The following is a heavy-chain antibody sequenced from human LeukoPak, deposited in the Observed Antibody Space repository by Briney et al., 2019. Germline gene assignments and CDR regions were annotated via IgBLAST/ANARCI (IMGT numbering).Heavy chain of an antibody. Sequence: GGSLRLSCAASGFTFSSYAMSWVRQAPGKGLEWVSAISGSGGSTYYADSVKGRFTISRDNSKNTLYLQMNSLRAEDTAVYYCAKDQGPYDGYYYYGMDVWGQGTTVTVSS. V-gene: IGHV3-23*01. CDR2: ISGSGGST. CDR3: AKDQGPYDGYYYYGMDV. CDR1: GFTFSSYA. D-gene: IGHD5-12*01. J-gene: IGHJ6*02.